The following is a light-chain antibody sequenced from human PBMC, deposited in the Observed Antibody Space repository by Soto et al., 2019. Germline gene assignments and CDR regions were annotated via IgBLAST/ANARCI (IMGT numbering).Light chain of an antibody. CDR3: TSYATGSAYV. CDR2: GVS. Sequence: QSALTQPPSVSGSPGQSVTISCTGTSSDVGGYNRVSWYQQPPGKAPKLLIYGVSNRPSGGSTRFSGSKSGNTASLTISGLQAEDEADYYCTSYATGSAYVFGPGTKVTVL. V-gene: IGLV2-18*02. CDR1: SSDVGGYNR. J-gene: IGLJ1*01.